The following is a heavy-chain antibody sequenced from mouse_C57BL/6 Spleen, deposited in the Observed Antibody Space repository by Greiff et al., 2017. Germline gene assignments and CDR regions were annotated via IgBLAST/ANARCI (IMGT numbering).Heavy chain of an antibody. D-gene: IGHD1-1*01. CDR2: INPNNGGT. J-gene: IGHJ2*01. V-gene: IGHV1-18*01. CDR1: GYTFTDYN. CDR3: AGRPYYYGSSFYYLDY. Sequence: EVQLQQSGPELVKPGASVKIPCKASGYTFTDYNMDWVKQSHGKSLEWIGDINPNNGGTIYNQKFKGKATLTVDKSSSTAYMELRSLTSEDTAVYYCAGRPYYYGSSFYYLDYWGQGTTLTVSS.